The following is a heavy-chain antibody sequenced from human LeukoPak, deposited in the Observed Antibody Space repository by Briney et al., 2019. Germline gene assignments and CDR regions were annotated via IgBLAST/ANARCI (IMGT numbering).Heavy chain of an antibody. D-gene: IGHD3-10*01. Sequence: SETLSLTCAVYGGSFSGYYWSWIRQPPGKGLEWIGYIYNSGSTNYNPSLKSRVTISVDTSKNQFSLNLDSVTAADTAAYYCVRDRELNYWGQGTLVTVSS. V-gene: IGHV4-59*01. J-gene: IGHJ4*02. CDR3: VRDRELNY. CDR2: IYNSGST. CDR1: GGSFSGYY.